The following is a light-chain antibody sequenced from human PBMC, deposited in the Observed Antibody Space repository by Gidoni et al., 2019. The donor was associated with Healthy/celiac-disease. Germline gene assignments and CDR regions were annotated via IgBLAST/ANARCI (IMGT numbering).Light chain of an antibody. CDR2: DAS. Sequence: EIVMTQSPATLSVSPGERATLSCRASQSVSSNLAWYQQKPGQAPRLLIYDASTRATGIPARFSGSGSGTEFTLTISSLQSEDFAVYYCQQYNNWPRTFXXXTKVEIK. CDR1: QSVSSN. J-gene: IGKJ1*01. CDR3: QQYNNWPRT. V-gene: IGKV3-15*01.